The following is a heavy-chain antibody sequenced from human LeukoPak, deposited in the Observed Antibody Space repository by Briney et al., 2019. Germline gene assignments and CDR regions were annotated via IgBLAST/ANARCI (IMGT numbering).Heavy chain of an antibody. CDR3: AKYLFGSY. V-gene: IGHV3-30*02. CDR1: GFTFSSYG. J-gene: IGHJ4*02. D-gene: IGHD3-10*02. Sequence: AGGSLRLSCAASGFTFSSYGMHWVRQAPGKGLEWVAFTRYDGSNKYYADSVKGRFTISRDNSKNTLYLQMNSLRAEDTAVYYCAKYLFGSYWGQGTLVTVSS. CDR2: TRYDGSNK.